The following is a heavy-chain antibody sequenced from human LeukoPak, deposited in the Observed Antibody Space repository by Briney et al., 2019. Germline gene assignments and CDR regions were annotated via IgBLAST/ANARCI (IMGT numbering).Heavy chain of an antibody. V-gene: IGHV4-39*07. Sequence: SETLSLTCTVSGGSISSSSYYWGWIRQPPGKGLEWIGSIYYSGSTYYNPSLKSRVTISVDTSKNQFSLKLSSVTAADTAVYYCARGMTTRGVAFDIWGQGTMVTVSS. CDR3: ARGMTTRGVAFDI. CDR2: IYYSGST. CDR1: GGSISSSSYY. D-gene: IGHD4-11*01. J-gene: IGHJ3*02.